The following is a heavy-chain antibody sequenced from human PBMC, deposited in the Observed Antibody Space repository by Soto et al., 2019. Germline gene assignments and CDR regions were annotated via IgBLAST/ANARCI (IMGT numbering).Heavy chain of an antibody. CDR1: GGTFSSYA. J-gene: IGHJ4*02. CDR3: ASGFYSNYATYYFDY. D-gene: IGHD4-4*01. V-gene: IGHV1-69*13. Sequence: AASVKVSCKASGGTFSSYAISWVRQAPGQGLEWMGGIIPIYGTANYAQKFQGRVTITADESTSTAYMELSSLRSEDTAVYYCASGFYSNYATYYFDYWGQGTLVTVSS. CDR2: IIPIYGTA.